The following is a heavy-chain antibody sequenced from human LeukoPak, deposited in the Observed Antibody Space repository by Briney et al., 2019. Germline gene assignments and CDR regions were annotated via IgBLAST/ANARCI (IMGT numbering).Heavy chain of an antibody. V-gene: IGHV3-23*01. CDR1: GFTFSSST. CDR2: IGSSGGDT. CDR3: RPPDYRGSGSPY. D-gene: IGHD3-10*01. J-gene: IGHJ4*02. Sequence: PGGSLRLSCAASGFTFSSSTMSWVRQAPGKGLEWVSAIGSSGGDTYYADSVKGRFTISRDNPTNTLFLQMDSLRAEDTAVYYCRPPDYRGSGSPYWSQGILVTVSS.